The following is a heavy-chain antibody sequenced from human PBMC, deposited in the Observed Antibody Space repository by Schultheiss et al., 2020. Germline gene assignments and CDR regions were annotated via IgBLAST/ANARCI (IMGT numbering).Heavy chain of an antibody. D-gene: IGHD1-26*01. CDR3: ARGRGSYADDAFDI. J-gene: IGHJ3*02. CDR1: GGSVSSGSYY. V-gene: IGHV4-61*01. Sequence: SETLSLTCTVSGGSVSSGSYYWSWIRQPPGKGLEWIGYIYYSGSTYYNPSLKSRVTISVDTSKNQFSLKLSSVTAADTAVYYCARGRGSYADDAFDIWGQGTTVTVS. CDR2: IYYSGST.